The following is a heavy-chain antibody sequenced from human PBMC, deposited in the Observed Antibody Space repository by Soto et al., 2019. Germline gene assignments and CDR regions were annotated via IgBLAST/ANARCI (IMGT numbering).Heavy chain of an antibody. CDR1: CGSFSGYY. D-gene: IGHD3-3*01. J-gene: IGHJ6*03. Sequence: SETLSLTCAVYCGSFSGYYWSWIRQPPGKGLEWIGEINHSGSTNYNPSLKSRVTISVDTSKNQFSLKLSSVTAADTAVYYCARGGWSGYYTRYYYYMDVWGKGTTVTVSS. CDR2: INHSGST. CDR3: ARGGWSGYYTRYYYYMDV. V-gene: IGHV4-34*01.